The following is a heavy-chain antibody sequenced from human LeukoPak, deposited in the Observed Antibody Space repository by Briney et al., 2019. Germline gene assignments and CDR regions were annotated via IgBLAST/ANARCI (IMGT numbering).Heavy chain of an antibody. V-gene: IGHV3-23*01. CDR3: AKDRYYYDSAYYYMDV. D-gene: IGHD3-22*01. CDR2: ISGSGGST. CDR1: GFTFSSYA. J-gene: IGHJ6*03. Sequence: GGSLRLSCAASGFTFSSYAMSWVRQAPGKGLEWVSAISGSGGSTYYADSVKGRFTISRDNSKNTLYLQMNSPRAEDTAVYYCAKDRYYYDSAYYYMDVWGKGTTVTVSS.